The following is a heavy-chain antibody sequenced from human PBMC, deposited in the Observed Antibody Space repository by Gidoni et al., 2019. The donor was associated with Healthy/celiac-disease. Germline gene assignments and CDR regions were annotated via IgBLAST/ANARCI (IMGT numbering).Heavy chain of an antibody. Sequence: QVQLVQSGPEVKKPGASVPVSCQASGYSFTSYGISWVRQSPGQGLECTRWISAYNGNTNDAQKLQGRVNMSTDTSTSTAYMELRSLRADDTAVYYGAISHITMVRGVVDYWGQGTLVTVSA. V-gene: IGHV1-18*01. CDR2: ISAYNGNT. CDR1: GYSFTSYG. CDR3: AISHITMVRGVVDY. J-gene: IGHJ4*02. D-gene: IGHD3-10*01.